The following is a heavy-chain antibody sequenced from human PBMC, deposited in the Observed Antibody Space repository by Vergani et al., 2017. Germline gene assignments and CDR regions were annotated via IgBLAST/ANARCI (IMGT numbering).Heavy chain of an antibody. CDR1: GYTFTGYY. Sequence: QVQLVQSGAEVKKPGASVKVSCKASGYTFTGYYMHWVRQAPGQGLEWMGRINPNSGGTNYAQKFQGRVTMTRDTSISTAYMELSRLRSDDTAVYYGARAPNPMSNWFDPWGQGTLVTVSS. J-gene: IGHJ5*02. V-gene: IGHV1-2*06. CDR3: ARAPNPMSNWFDP. CDR2: INPNSGGT. D-gene: IGHD3-22*01.